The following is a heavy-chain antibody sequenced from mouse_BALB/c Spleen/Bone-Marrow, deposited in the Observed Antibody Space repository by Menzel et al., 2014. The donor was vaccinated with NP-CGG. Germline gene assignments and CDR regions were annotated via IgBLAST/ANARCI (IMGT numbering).Heavy chain of an antibody. Sequence: VKLVESGPGLVAPSQSLSITCTVSGFSLTSYGVHWVRQPPEKGLEWLGVIWAGGSTNYNSALMSRLSISKDNSKSQVFLKMNSLQTDDTAMYYCARVGYRYDGYAMDYWGQGTSVTVSS. CDR1: GFSLTSYG. CDR2: IWAGGST. V-gene: IGHV2-9*02. CDR3: ARVGYRYDGYAMDY. D-gene: IGHD2-14*01. J-gene: IGHJ4*01.